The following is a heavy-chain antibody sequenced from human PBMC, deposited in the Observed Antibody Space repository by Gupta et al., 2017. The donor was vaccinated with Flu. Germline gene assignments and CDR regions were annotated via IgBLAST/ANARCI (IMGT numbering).Heavy chain of an antibody. D-gene: IGHD3-22*01. CDR3: AKARDSSGYYGSDAFDI. V-gene: IGHV3-9*01. Sequence: EVQLVESGGGLVQPGRSLRLSCAASGFTFDDFAMHWVRQAPGKGLEWVSGINWESSVLGYANSVKGRFTVSRDNAKNSLFLQINSLRPEDTAFYYCAKARDSSGYYGSDAFDIWGQGTMVTVS. CDR2: INWESSVL. J-gene: IGHJ3*02. CDR1: GFTFDDFA.